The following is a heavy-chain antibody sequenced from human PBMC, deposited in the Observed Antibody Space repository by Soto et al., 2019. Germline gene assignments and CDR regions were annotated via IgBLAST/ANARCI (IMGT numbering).Heavy chain of an antibody. Sequence: SETLSLTCTVSGDSGGFISGSSYHWGWIRQPPGKGLEWIGNIYYSGSTNYNPSLKSRVTISVDTSKNQFSLKLSSVTAADTAVYYCARRRLGVTFGGVPHKEYYFDYWGQGTLVTVSS. CDR1: GDSGGFISGSSYH. J-gene: IGHJ4*02. V-gene: IGHV4-39*01. D-gene: IGHD3-16*01. CDR3: ARRRLGVTFGGVPHKEYYFDY. CDR2: IYYSGST.